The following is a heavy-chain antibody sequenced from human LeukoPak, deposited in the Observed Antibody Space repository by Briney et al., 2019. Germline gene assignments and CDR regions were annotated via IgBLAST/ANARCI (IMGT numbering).Heavy chain of an antibody. J-gene: IGHJ4*02. CDR2: ISSSGSTI. CDR3: ARATTIPKREDYFDY. Sequence: PGGSLRLSCAASGFTFSDYYMSWIRQAPGKGLEWVSYISSSGSTIYYADSVKGRFTISRDNAKNSLYLQVNSLRAEDTAVYYCARATTIPKREDYFDYWGQGTLVTVSS. D-gene: IGHD5-24*01. CDR1: GFTFSDYY. V-gene: IGHV3-11*01.